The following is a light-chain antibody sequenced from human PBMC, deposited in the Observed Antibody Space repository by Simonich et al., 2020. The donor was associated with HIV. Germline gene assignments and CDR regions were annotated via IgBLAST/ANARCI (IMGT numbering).Light chain of an antibody. CDR2: GAS. V-gene: IGKV3-15*01. CDR1: QSVSSN. J-gene: IGKJ1*01. Sequence: EIVMTQSPATLSVSPGERAPLSCRASQSVSSNLAWYQQKPGQAPRLLIYGASTRATGIPARFSGSGSGTEFTLTISSLQSEDFAVYYCQQYNKWPPWTFGQGTKVEI. CDR3: QQYNKWPPWT.